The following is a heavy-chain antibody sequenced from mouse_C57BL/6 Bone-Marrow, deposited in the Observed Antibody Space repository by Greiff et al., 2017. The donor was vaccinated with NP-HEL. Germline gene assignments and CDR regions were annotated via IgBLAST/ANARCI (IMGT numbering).Heavy chain of an antibody. D-gene: IGHD2-1*01. J-gene: IGHJ4*01. CDR1: GFTFSDYG. Sequence: EVMLVESGGGLVKPGGSLKLSCAASGFTFSDYGMHWVRQAPEKGLEWVAYISSGSSTIYYADTVKGRFTISRDNAKNTLFLQMTSLRSEDTAMYYCAKVLYYGNYEAMDYWGQGTSVTVSS. CDR3: AKVLYYGNYEAMDY. CDR2: ISSGSSTI. V-gene: IGHV5-17*01.